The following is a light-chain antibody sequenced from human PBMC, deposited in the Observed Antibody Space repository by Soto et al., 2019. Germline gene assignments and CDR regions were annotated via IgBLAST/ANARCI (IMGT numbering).Light chain of an antibody. J-gene: IGLJ2*01. CDR2: DVT. V-gene: IGLV2-14*03. CDR3: SSYTVSSAPVI. Sequence: QSALTQPASVSGSPGQSITISCSGTSSDIGAYNYVSWYQQHPDKAPKLIIFDVTNRPSGVSGRFSGSKSANTASLTISGLQFEDEADYYCSSYTVSSAPVIFGGGNKVTVL. CDR1: SSDIGAYNY.